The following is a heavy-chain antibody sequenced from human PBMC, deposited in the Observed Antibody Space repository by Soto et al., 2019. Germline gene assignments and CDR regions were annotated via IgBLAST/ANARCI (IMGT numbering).Heavy chain of an antibody. CDR1: GFTFSSYA. V-gene: IGHV3-23*01. Sequence: PGGSLRLSCAASGFTFSSYAMSWVRHAPGKGLEWVSAISGSGGSTYYADSVKGRFTISRDNSKNTLYLQMNSLRAEDTAVYYCAATGYIWGSYRLPLFYYWGQGTLVTGSS. CDR2: ISGSGGST. D-gene: IGHD3-16*02. J-gene: IGHJ4*02. CDR3: AATGYIWGSYRLPLFYY.